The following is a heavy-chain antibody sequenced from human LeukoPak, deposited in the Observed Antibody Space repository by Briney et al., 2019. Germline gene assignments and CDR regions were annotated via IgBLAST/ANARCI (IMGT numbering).Heavy chain of an antibody. Sequence: GESLRLSCAASGFTFSSYAMSWVRQAPGEGLEWVSAISGSGGSTYYADSVKGRFTISRDNSKNTLYLQMNSLRAEDTAVYYCVPASIAAIDYWGQGTLVTVSS. CDR2: ISGSGGST. D-gene: IGHD6-6*01. CDR1: GFTFSSYA. CDR3: VPASIAAIDY. V-gene: IGHV3-23*01. J-gene: IGHJ4*02.